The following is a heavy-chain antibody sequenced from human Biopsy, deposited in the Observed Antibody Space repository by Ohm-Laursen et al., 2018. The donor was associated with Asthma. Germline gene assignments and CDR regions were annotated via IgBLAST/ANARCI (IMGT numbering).Heavy chain of an antibody. CDR2: ITDTSRYI. CDR3: ARGKTWGRSYYFDY. CDR1: GFTFSHYN. J-gene: IGHJ4*02. V-gene: IGHV3-21*01. D-gene: IGHD6-6*01. Sequence: SLRLSCAASGFTFSHYNMNWVRQAPGKGLEWVSSITDTSRYIKYADSVKGRFTISRDNSKDTLYLQVNSLRGDDTAVYYCARGKTWGRSYYFDYWGQGTPVTVSS.